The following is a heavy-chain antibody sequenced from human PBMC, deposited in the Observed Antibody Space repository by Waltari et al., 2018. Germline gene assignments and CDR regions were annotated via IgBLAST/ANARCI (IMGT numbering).Heavy chain of an antibody. CDR3: AREVTMIVPPGAYGMDV. Sequence: QVQLVQSGAEVKKPGSSVKVSCKASGGTFSSYAISWVRQAPGQGLEWMGAIIPIFGTANYAQKYQGRGTITADESTSTAYMELSSLRSEDTAVYYCAREVTMIVPPGAYGMDVWGQGTTVTVSS. CDR1: GGTFSSYA. V-gene: IGHV1-69*01. D-gene: IGHD3-22*01. J-gene: IGHJ6*02. CDR2: IIPIFGTA.